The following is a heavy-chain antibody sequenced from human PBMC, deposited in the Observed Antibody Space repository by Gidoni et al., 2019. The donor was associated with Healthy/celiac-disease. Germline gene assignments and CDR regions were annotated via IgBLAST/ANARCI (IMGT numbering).Heavy chain of an antibody. CDR1: GYTFTGYY. CDR3: AAHPYGDYAFY. Sequence: QVQLVQSGAAVTKPGASVKVSCKASGYTFTGYYLHWLRQVPGQGLEWMGWINPNSGGTNYAQKFQGTVTMTRDTSINTAYMELSRLRSDDTAVYYCAAHPYGDYAFYWGQGTLVTVSS. V-gene: IGHV1-2*02. J-gene: IGHJ4*02. CDR2: INPNSGGT. D-gene: IGHD4-17*01.